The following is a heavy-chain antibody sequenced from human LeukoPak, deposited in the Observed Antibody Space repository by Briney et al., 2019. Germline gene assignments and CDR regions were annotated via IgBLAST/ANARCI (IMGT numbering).Heavy chain of an antibody. D-gene: IGHD2-2*01. J-gene: IGHJ4*02. V-gene: IGHV4-39*01. CDR3: ARLVKGYCSSSSCHYFDY. CDR2: IYYSGST. CDR1: GGSISSSSYY. Sequence: SETLSLTCTVSGGSISSSSYYWGWIRQPPGKGLEWIGSIYYSGSTYYNPSLKSRVTISVDTSKNQFSLKLSSVTAADTAVYYCARLVKGYCSSSSCHYFDYWGQGTLVTVSS.